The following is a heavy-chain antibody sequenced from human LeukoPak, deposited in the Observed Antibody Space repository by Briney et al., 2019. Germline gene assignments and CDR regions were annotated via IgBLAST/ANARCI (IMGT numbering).Heavy chain of an antibody. CDR2: ANPNSGGT. CDR1: GYTFTGYY. Sequence: GASVKVSCXASGYTFTGYYIHWVRQAPGQGLEWMGWANPNSGGTHCAQKFQGRVTMTRDTSISTVYMELSSLRSDDTAIYYCARGPSSGIDYWGQGTLVTVSS. V-gene: IGHV1-2*02. CDR3: ARGPSSGIDY. D-gene: IGHD3-10*01. J-gene: IGHJ4*02.